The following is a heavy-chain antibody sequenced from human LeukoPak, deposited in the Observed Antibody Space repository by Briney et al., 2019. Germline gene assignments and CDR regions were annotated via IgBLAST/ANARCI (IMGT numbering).Heavy chain of an antibody. CDR3: ARGAVGGTYYYYYYMDV. CDR1: GGSISSYY. CDR2: ISYSGST. D-gene: IGHD1-14*01. Sequence: SETLSLTCSVPGGSISSYYWSWIRQPPGKGLEWIGYISYSGSTNYNPSLKSRVTISVDTSKNQFSLKLNSVTAADTAVYYCARGAVGGTYYYYYYMDVWGKGTTVTVSS. V-gene: IGHV4-59*01. J-gene: IGHJ6*03.